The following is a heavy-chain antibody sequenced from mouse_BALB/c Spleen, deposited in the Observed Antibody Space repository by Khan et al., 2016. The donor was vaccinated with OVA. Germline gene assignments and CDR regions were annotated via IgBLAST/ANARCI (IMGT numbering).Heavy chain of an antibody. CDR3: ARGSGNSRFAY. V-gene: IGHV1S137*01. CDR2: ISTYYGDA. CDR1: GYTFTDFA. J-gene: IGHJ3*01. Sequence: QVQLKQSGAGLVRPGVSVKLSCKGSGYTFTDFAMHWVKQSHAKSLEWIGVISTYYGDATYNQKFKGKATMTVDKSSSTAYKELARLASDDSAIYYYARGSGNSRFAYWGQGTLVTVSA. D-gene: IGHD1-3*01.